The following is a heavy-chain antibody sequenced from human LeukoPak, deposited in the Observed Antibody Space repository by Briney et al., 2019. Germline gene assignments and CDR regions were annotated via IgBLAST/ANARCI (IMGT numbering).Heavy chain of an antibody. CDR2: IYYSGST. V-gene: IGHV4-31*03. CDR1: GGSISSGGYY. D-gene: IGHD6-6*01. Sequence: PSQTLSLTCTVSGGSISSGGYYWSWIRQHPGKGLEWIGYIYYSGSTYYNPSLKSRVTISVDTSKNQFSLKLSSVTAADTAVYYCARDSVLGKGRAFDIWGQGAMVTVSS. J-gene: IGHJ3*02. CDR3: ARDSVLGKGRAFDI.